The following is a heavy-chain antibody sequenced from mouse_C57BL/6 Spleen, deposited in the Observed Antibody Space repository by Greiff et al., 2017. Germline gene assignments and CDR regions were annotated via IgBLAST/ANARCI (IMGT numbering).Heavy chain of an antibody. V-gene: IGHV5-17*01. CDR1: GFTFSDYG. CDR2: ISSGSSTI. CDR3: AREDYYGSSYDWYFDV. J-gene: IGHJ1*03. D-gene: IGHD1-1*01. Sequence: EVMLVESGGGLVKPGGSLKLSCAASGFTFSDYGMHWVRQAPEKGLEWVAYISSGSSTIYYADTVKGRFTISRDNAKNTLFLQMTSLRSEDTAMYYCAREDYYGSSYDWYFDVWGTGTTVTVSS.